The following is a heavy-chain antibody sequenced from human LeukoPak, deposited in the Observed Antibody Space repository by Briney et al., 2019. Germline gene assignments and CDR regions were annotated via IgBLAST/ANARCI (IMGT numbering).Heavy chain of an antibody. D-gene: IGHD1-1*01. CDR3: PRVSWDPNSYYFDY. J-gene: IGHJ4*02. V-gene: IGHV4-59*01. Sequence: PSETLSLTCTVSGGSISSYYWSWIRQPPGKGLEWIGYIYYSGSTNYNPSLKSRVTISVDTSKNQFSLKLSSVTAADTAVYYCPRVSWDPNSYYFDYWGQGTLVTVSS. CDR2: IYYSGST. CDR1: GGSISSYY.